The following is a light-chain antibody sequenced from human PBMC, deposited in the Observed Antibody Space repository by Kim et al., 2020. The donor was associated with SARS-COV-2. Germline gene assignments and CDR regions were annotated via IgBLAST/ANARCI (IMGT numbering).Light chain of an antibody. Sequence: EIVLTQFPATLSLSPGETATLSCRASQSVSNFLAWYQQKPGQASRLLIYDASNRAPGIPARFSGSGSGTDFTLTISSLEPEDFAVYYCQQRTNWPPFTFGQGTKLEI. J-gene: IGKJ2*01. CDR2: DAS. V-gene: IGKV3-11*01. CDR1: QSVSNF. CDR3: QQRTNWPPFT.